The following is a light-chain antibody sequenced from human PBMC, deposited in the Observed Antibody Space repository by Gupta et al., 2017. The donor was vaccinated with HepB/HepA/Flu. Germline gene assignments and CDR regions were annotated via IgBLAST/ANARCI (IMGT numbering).Light chain of an antibody. V-gene: IGLV4-60*03. CDR3: ETWDSNTRV. Sequence: PVLTQSSSASASLGSSVKLTCTLSSGHSSYIIAWHQQQTGKAPRYLMKLEGSGSYNKGSGVPDRFSGSSSGADRYLTISNLQSEDEADYYCETWDSNTRVFGGGTKLTVL. CDR2: LEGSGSY. CDR1: SGHSSYI. J-gene: IGLJ3*02.